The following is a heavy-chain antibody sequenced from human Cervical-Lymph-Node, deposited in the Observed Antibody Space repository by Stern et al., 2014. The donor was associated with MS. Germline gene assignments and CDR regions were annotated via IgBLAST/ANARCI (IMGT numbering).Heavy chain of an antibody. Sequence: KLVQSGTKMQKPGASVKVSCKASGYTFTDLFIHWVRQVPGKGLEWMGRLNPNSDDPTYAQNFQDRVTLTRDTSIGTAYLELSRLTSADTAVYYCAREATRIVVGIDYWGQGTQVTVSS. V-gene: IGHV1-2*06. CDR3: AREATRIVVGIDY. D-gene: IGHD3-22*01. J-gene: IGHJ4*02. CDR1: GYTFTDLF. CDR2: LNPNSDDP.